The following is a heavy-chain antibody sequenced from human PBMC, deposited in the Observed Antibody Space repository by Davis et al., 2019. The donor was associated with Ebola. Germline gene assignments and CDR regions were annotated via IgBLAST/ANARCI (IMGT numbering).Heavy chain of an antibody. V-gene: IGHV4-59*12. CDR1: GDSISRYY. CDR2: SGSP. J-gene: IGHJ6*02. CDR3: AREKGSFYGMDV. Sequence: SETLSLTCTVSGDSISRYYWSWIRQPPGKGLEWIGDSGSPNYNPSLRSRVTISVDTSKNQCSLKLTSVTAADTAIYYCAREKGSFYGMDVWGQGTTVIVSS. D-gene: IGHD1-26*01.